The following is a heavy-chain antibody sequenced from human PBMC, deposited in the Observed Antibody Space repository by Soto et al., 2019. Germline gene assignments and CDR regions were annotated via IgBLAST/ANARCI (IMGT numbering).Heavy chain of an antibody. V-gene: IGHV3-23*01. CDR1: GFXFSRDG. Sequence: EVQLLESGGGLVXAXGXLRLSXAASGFXFSRDGXXWVRQAPXKGLEWVSLITDNGGSTYYADSVKGRFTISRDNTKNTLFLQMNSLRAEDTAVYYCAKERATTTAFDYWGQGALVTVSS. D-gene: IGHD4-17*01. J-gene: IGHJ4*02. CDR2: ITDNGGST. CDR3: AKERATTTAFDY.